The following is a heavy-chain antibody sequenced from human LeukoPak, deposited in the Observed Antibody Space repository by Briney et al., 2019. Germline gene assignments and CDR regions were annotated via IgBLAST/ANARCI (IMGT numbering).Heavy chain of an antibody. J-gene: IGHJ3*02. Sequence: GGSLRLSCAASGFTFSDYYMSWIRQAPGKGLEWVSYISSSGSTIYYADSVKGRFTISRDNAKNSLYLQMNSLRAEDTAVYYCARAHSTSLGELVDAFDIWGQGTMVTVSS. CDR2: ISSSGSTI. CDR1: GFTFSDYY. D-gene: IGHD3-10*01. V-gene: IGHV3-11*04. CDR3: ARAHSTSLGELVDAFDI.